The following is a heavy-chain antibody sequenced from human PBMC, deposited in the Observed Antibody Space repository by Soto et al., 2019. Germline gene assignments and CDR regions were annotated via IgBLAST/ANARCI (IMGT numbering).Heavy chain of an antibody. D-gene: IGHD6-25*01. CDR1: GYIFTTYS. V-gene: IGHV1-46*01. J-gene: IGHJ4*02. Sequence: QVQLVQSGAEMKRPGASAILSCKASGYIFTTYSIHWVRQTAGQGLEWMAKVDPRDGSTGYAQKFRGRGSMAWDTSTGTVSMEVSSLTSDDTATYYCARVRSSGREFDYWGQGTQVTVSS. CDR2: VDPRDGST. CDR3: ARVRSSGREFDY.